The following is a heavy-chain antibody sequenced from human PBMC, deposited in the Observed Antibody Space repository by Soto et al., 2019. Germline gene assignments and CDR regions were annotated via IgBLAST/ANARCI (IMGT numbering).Heavy chain of an antibody. CDR1: GYSFTNYG. D-gene: IGHD6-19*01. J-gene: IGHJ6*03. CDR3: ARDRGVAPPVAGNTHYYYYMDV. Sequence: QDQLVQSGVEVKKPGASVKVSCKASGYSFTNYGITWVRQAPGPGFEWMGWISAYNGNTNYAQKFQDRATMTTDAYTSTAYLELMSLGSDDTAVYYCARDRGVAPPVAGNTHYYYYMDVWGKGTTVTVSS. CDR2: ISAYNGNT. V-gene: IGHV1-18*01.